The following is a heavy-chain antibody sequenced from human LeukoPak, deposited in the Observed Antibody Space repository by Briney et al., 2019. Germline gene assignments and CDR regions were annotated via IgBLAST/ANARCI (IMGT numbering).Heavy chain of an antibody. CDR2: MNPNSGNT. V-gene: IGHV1-8*01. CDR3: ARDYGGNSGWFDP. CDR1: GYTFTSYD. D-gene: IGHD4-23*01. Sequence: ASVKVSCKASGYTFTSYDLNWVRQATGQGLEWMDWMNPNSGNTGYAQKFQGRVTLTRDTSTSTAYMELSSLRSEDTAVYYCARDYGGNSGWFDPWGQGTLVTVSS. J-gene: IGHJ5*02.